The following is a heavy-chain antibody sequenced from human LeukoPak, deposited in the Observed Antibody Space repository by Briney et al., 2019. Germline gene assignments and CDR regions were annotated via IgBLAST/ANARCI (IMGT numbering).Heavy chain of an antibody. D-gene: IGHD3-10*01. CDR2: THHSGNT. V-gene: IGHV4-59*08. J-gene: IGHJ4*02. CDR1: GDFITSYY. Sequence: KSSETLSLTCTVSGDFITSYYWSWVRQPPGKGLEYLGYTHHSGNTNYNPSLMSRATMSVDTSKNQFSLKLTSVTAADTAVYYCAGHFGSGTYPIFYWGQGTLVTVSS. CDR3: AGHFGSGTYPIFY.